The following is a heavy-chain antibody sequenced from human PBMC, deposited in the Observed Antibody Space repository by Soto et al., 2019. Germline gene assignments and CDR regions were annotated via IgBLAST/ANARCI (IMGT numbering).Heavy chain of an antibody. D-gene: IGHD2-2*01. CDR2: IYYSGST. V-gene: IGHV4-30-4*01. CDR1: GGSISSGDYY. J-gene: IGHJ6*02. Sequence: QVQLQESGPGLVKPSQTLSLTCTVSGGSISSGDYYWSWIRQPPGKGLEWIGYIYYSGSTYYNPSLKSRVTISVDTSKNQFSLKLSSVTAADTAVYYCARVRTSCYYCYYYGMDVWGQGTTVTVSS. CDR3: ARVRTSCYYCYYYGMDV.